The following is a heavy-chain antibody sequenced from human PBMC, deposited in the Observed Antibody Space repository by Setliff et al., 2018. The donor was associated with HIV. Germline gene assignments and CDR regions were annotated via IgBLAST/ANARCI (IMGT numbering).Heavy chain of an antibody. CDR3: AKDSPSRGVPGYYFDY. J-gene: IGHJ4*02. V-gene: IGHV3-9*01. D-gene: IGHD5-12*01. Sequence: GGSLRLSCAASGIRFDTYAMHWVRQAPGKGLEWVSSISGLSTYIYYADSVKGRFTISRDNAKNSLYLQMNSLRAEDTALYYCAKDSPSRGVPGYYFDYWGQGTLVTVSS. CDR1: GIRFDTYA. CDR2: ISGLSTYI.